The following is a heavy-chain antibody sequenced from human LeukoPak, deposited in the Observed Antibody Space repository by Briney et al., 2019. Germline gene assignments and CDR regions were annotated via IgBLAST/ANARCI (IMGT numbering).Heavy chain of an antibody. D-gene: IGHD1-26*01. CDR2: TYYKSKWYN. CDR3: ARAPIVGATHIDY. Sequence: SETLSLTCAISGDSVSRNSAAWNWIRQSPSGGLEWLGRTYYKSKWYNDYAVSVKSRITINPDTSKNQFSLQLKSVTPEDTAVYYCARAPIVGATHIDYWGQGTLVTVSS. CDR1: GDSVSRNSAA. V-gene: IGHV6-1*01. J-gene: IGHJ4*02.